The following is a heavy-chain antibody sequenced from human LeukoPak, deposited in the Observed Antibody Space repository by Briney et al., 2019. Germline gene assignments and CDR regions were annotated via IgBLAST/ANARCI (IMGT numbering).Heavy chain of an antibody. J-gene: IGHJ4*02. V-gene: IGHV4-4*07. CDR1: GGSISSYY. CDR2: IYTSGST. Sequence: SETLSLTCTVSGGSISSYYWSWIRQPAGKGLEWIGRIYTSGSTNYNPSLKSRVTMSVDTSKNQFSLKLSSVTAADTAVYCCARDPRYYYDSSGLSYWGQGTLVTVSS. CDR3: ARDPRYYYDSSGLSY. D-gene: IGHD3-22*01.